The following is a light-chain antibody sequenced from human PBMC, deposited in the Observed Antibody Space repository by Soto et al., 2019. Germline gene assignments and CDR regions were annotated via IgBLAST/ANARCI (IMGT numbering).Light chain of an antibody. V-gene: IGKV3-11*01. J-gene: IGKJ5*01. Sequence: IVLTQSPATRSLSRGERASLSCRASQSVSSYLAWYQQKPGQAPRLLIYDASNRATGIPARFSGSGSGTDFTLTISSLEPQDFAVYYCQQRSNWPITFGQGTRLEI. CDR2: DAS. CDR1: QSVSSY. CDR3: QQRSNWPIT.